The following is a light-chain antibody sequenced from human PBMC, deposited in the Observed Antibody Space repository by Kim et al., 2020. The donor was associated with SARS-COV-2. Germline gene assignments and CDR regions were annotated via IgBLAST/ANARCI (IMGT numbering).Light chain of an antibody. Sequence: VTIACSGSSSNIGSNYVSWYQQLPGTAPKLLIYDDNKRPSGVPDRFSGSKSGTSATLGITGLQTGDEADYYCGTWDSSLSVYVVFGGGTKLTVL. J-gene: IGLJ2*01. CDR2: DDN. CDR3: GTWDSSLSVYVV. V-gene: IGLV1-51*01. CDR1: SSNIGSNY.